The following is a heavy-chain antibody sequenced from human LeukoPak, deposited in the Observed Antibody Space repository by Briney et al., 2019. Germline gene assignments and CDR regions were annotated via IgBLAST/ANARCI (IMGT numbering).Heavy chain of an antibody. CDR2: INHSGST. CDR3: ARGDVAGTDY. J-gene: IGHJ4*02. CDR1: GGSFSGYY. D-gene: IGHD6-19*01. Sequence: SETLSLTCAVYGGSFSGYYWSWIRQPPGKGLGWIGEINHSGSTNYNPSLKSRVTISVDTSKNQFSLKLSSVTAADTAVYYCARGDVAGTDYWGQGTLVTVSS. V-gene: IGHV4-34*01.